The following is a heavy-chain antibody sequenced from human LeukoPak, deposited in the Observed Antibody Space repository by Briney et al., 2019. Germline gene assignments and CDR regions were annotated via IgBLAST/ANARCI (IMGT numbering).Heavy chain of an antibody. V-gene: IGHV4-59*01. Sequence: SETLSLTCAVYGGSFSGYYWSWIRQPPGKGLEWIRYIYYSGSTNYNPSLKSRVTISVDTSKNQFSLKLSSVTAADTAVYYCARDFYYYDSSGYQYYYGMDVWGQGTTVTVSS. CDR3: ARDFYYYDSSGYQYYYGMDV. J-gene: IGHJ6*02. CDR2: IYYSGST. D-gene: IGHD3-22*01. CDR1: GGSFSGYY.